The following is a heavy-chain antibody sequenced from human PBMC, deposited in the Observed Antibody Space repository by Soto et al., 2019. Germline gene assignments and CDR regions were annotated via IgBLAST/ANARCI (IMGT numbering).Heavy chain of an antibody. J-gene: IGHJ3*02. V-gene: IGHV3-20*04. CDR3: AKLLGYYDSSGYSGDDAFDI. CDR1: GFTFDDYG. Sequence: PGGSLRLSCAASGFTFDDYGMSWVRQAPGKGLEWVSGINWNGGSTGYADSVKGRFTISRDNAKNSLYLQMNSLRAEDTALYYCAKLLGYYDSSGYSGDDAFDIWGQGTMVTVSS. D-gene: IGHD3-22*01. CDR2: INWNGGST.